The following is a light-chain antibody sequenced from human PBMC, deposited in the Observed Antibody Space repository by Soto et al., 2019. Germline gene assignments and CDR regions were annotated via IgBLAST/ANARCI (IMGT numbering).Light chain of an antibody. CDR2: DAS. Sequence: EIVLTQSPATLSSSPGERATLSCRASQSVSSYLAWYQQKPGQAPRLLIYDASNRATGIPARFSGSGSGTDFTLTISSLEPEDFAVYYCQQRSNWPPTFGQGTKV. CDR3: QQRSNWPPT. J-gene: IGKJ1*01. V-gene: IGKV3-11*01. CDR1: QSVSSY.